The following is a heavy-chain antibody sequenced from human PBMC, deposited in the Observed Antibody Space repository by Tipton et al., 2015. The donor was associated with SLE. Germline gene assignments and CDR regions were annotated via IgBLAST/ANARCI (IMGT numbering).Heavy chain of an antibody. J-gene: IGHJ4*02. Sequence: TLSLTCTVSGGSISSTGYYWGWIRQPPGKGLEWIGNVYYRGNTYHNPSFNSRVTISVDTSQNQFSLRLNSATAADTAVYYCATTVKRSNSCYLHYWSQGTLVTVSS. CDR2: VYYRGNT. D-gene: IGHD2-2*01. CDR1: GGSISSTGYY. CDR3: ATTVKRSNSCYLHY. V-gene: IGHV4-39*07.